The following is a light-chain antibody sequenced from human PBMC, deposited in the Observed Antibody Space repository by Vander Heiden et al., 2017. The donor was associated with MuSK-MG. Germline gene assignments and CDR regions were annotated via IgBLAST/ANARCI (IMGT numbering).Light chain of an antibody. J-gene: IGKJ5*01. CDR2: DAS. Sequence: EIHMTQSLSSLSASVGDRVTITCQASQDISNYLNWYQQKPGKAPKLLIYDASNLETGVPSRFTGSGSGTDFTFTISSLQAEDIATYYCQQYDNLPITFGQGTKVEIK. CDR3: QQYDNLPIT. V-gene: IGKV1-33*01. CDR1: QDISNY.